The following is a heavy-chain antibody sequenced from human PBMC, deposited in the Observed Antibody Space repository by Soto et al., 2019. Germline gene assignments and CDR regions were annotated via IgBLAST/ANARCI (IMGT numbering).Heavy chain of an antibody. D-gene: IGHD5-18*01. V-gene: IGHV3-23*01. J-gene: IGHJ4*02. CDR1: GSTFGSDA. CDR2: VSGTGGTT. CDR3: TKALGGYSYAYLPDY. Sequence: GGSLRLSCAPSGSTFGSDAMSWVRQAPGKGLEWVSAVSGTGGTTYYAESVRGRFTISKDKSTNTLLLQMNSLRAEDTAVYYCTKALGGYSYAYLPDYWAQGTLVTVSS.